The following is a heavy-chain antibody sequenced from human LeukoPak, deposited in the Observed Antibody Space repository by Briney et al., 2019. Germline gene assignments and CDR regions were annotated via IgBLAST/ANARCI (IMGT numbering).Heavy chain of an antibody. CDR3: AGGEYSSSEGVNFDY. CDR1: GFTFSSYA. Sequence: GRSLRLSCAASGFTFSSYAMHWVRQAPGKGLEWVAVISYDGSNKYYADSVKGRFTISRDNSKNTLYLQMNSLRAEDTAVYYCAGGEYSSSEGVNFDYWGQGTLVTVSS. D-gene: IGHD6-6*01. CDR2: ISYDGSNK. J-gene: IGHJ4*02. V-gene: IGHV3-30-3*01.